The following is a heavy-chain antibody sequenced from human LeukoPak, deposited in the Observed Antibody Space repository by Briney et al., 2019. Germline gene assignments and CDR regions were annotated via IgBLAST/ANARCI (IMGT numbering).Heavy chain of an antibody. J-gene: IGHJ3*02. CDR3: ASGGNTGTSLGEAFDI. CDR2: INPNSGGT. Sequence: ASVKVSCKASGYTFTGYYMHWVRQAPGQGLEWMGWINPNSGGTNYAQKFQGRVTMTRDTSISTAYMELSRLRSDDTAVYYCASGGNTGTSLGEAFDIWGQGTMVTVSS. D-gene: IGHD1-7*01. V-gene: IGHV1-2*02. CDR1: GYTFTGYY.